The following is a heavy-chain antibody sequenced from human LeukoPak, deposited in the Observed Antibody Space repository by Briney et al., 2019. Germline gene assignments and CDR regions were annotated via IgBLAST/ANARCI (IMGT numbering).Heavy chain of an antibody. V-gene: IGHV4-59*01. Sequence: RTSETLSLTCSVSGGSISSYYWSWIRQPPGKGLEWIGYIYYSGSTNYSPSLKSRVTISVDTSKNQFSLKLSSVTAADTAVYYCAGHPPNQDWYFDVWGRGTLVTVSS. J-gene: IGHJ2*01. CDR1: GGSISSYY. D-gene: IGHD1-14*01. CDR3: AGHPPNQDWYFDV. CDR2: IYYSGST.